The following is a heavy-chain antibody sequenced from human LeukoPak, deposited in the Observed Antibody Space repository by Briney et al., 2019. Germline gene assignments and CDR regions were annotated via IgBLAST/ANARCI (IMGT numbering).Heavy chain of an antibody. CDR2: IKSKTDGGTT. Sequence: PGGSLRLSCAASGFTVSSNYMSWVRQAPGKGLEWVGRIKSKTDGGTTDYAAPVKGRFTISRDDSKNTLYLQMNSLKTEDTAVYYCTTAYYYDSSGYYYRFQVYYFDYWGQGTLVTVSS. V-gene: IGHV3-15*01. D-gene: IGHD3-22*01. CDR3: TTAYYYDSSGYYYRFQVYYFDY. CDR1: GFTVSSNY. J-gene: IGHJ4*02.